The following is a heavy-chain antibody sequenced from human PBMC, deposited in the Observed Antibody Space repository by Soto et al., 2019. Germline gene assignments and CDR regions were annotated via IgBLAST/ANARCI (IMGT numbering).Heavy chain of an antibody. J-gene: IGHJ5*02. Sequence: QVQLVQSGAEVKKPGASVKVSCKASGYTFTSYAMHWVRQAPGQRLEWMGWINAGNGNTKYSQKFQGRVTITRDKSASTAYMELSSLRSEDTAVYYCARDRITMVRGGNWFDPWGQGILVTVSS. D-gene: IGHD3-10*01. CDR2: INAGNGNT. V-gene: IGHV1-3*01. CDR1: GYTFTSYA. CDR3: ARDRITMVRGGNWFDP.